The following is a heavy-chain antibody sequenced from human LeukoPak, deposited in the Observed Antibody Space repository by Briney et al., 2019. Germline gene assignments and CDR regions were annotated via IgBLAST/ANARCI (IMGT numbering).Heavy chain of an antibody. J-gene: IGHJ4*02. CDR3: ARRGGTRGLYY. Sequence: PSETLSLTCSASGGSISSSTLYWGWIRQPPGKGLEWIGSIYYSGSTSYNPSLKSRLTISVDTSKNQFSLKLSSVTAADTAVYYCARRGGTRGLYYWGQGTLVTVSS. V-gene: IGHV4-39*01. CDR2: IYYSGST. CDR1: GGSISSSTLY. D-gene: IGHD3/OR15-3a*01.